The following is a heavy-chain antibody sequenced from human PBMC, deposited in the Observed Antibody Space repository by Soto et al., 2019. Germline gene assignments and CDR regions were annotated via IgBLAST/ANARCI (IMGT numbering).Heavy chain of an antibody. CDR2: IYHSGST. V-gene: IGHV4-30-2*01. Sequence: SETLSLTCAVSGGSISSGGYSWSWIRQPPGKGLEWIGYIYHSGSTYYNPSLKSRVTISVDTSKNQFSLKLSSVTAADTAVYYCARNDYGDYVSWGQGTLVTVSS. CDR3: ARNDYGDYVS. D-gene: IGHD4-17*01. J-gene: IGHJ4*02. CDR1: GGSISSGGYS.